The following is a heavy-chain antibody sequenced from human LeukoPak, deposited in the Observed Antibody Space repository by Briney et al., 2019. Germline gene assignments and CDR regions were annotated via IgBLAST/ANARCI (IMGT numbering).Heavy chain of an antibody. J-gene: IGHJ3*02. CDR1: GFTFSDYY. Sequence: GGSLRLSCAASGFTFSDYYMSWVHQAPAKGLEWVSFISSSSGYRNYAASVKGRFTISRDNAKNSLYLQMNSLRAEDTAVYYCAKLYNWNDEGAFDIWGRGTMVTVSS. V-gene: IGHV3-11*06. CDR2: ISSSSGYR. CDR3: AKLYNWNDEGAFDI. D-gene: IGHD1-1*01.